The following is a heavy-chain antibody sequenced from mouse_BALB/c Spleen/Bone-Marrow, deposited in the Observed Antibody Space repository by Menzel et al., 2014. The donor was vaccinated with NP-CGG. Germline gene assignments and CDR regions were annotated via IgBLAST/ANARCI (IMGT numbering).Heavy chain of an antibody. D-gene: IGHD6-1*01. CDR3: ARRQFGPAWFAY. J-gene: IGHJ3*01. Sequence: VQLQQSGPELVKPGASVKISCKTSGYTFTEYTMHWVKQSHGKSLEWIGGINPNNGATSYNQKFKGKATMTVDKSSSTAYMELRSLTSEDSAVYFCARRQFGPAWFAYWGQGTLVTVSA. CDR1: GYTFTEYT. CDR2: INPNNGAT. V-gene: IGHV1-22*01.